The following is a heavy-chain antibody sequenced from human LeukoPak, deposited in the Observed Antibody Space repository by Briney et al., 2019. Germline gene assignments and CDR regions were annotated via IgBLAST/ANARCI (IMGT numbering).Heavy chain of an antibody. J-gene: IGHJ4*02. Sequence: GGSLRLSCAASGFTFSSYAMSWVRQAPGKGLEWVSAISGSGVSTYYADSVKGRFTISRDKAKNTLYLQMSSLRAEDTAVYYCAKAPYCGGDCYNLDYWGQGTLVTVSS. CDR2: ISGSGVST. CDR1: GFTFSSYA. D-gene: IGHD2-21*02. CDR3: AKAPYCGGDCYNLDY. V-gene: IGHV3-23*01.